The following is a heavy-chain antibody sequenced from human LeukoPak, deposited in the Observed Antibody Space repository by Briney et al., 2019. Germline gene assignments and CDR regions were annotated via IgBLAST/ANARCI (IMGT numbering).Heavy chain of an antibody. CDR1: GFTFSDYY. CDR3: AKTAANYGDYGPFDY. Sequence: PGGSLRLSCTASGFTFSDYYMSWLRQVPGKGLEWVSYINSDSSIIYYADSVKGRVTISKDNAKNTLYLQMNSLRAEDTAVYYCAKTAANYGDYGPFDYWGQGTLVTVSS. CDR2: INSDSSII. V-gene: IGHV3-11*01. J-gene: IGHJ4*02. D-gene: IGHD4-17*01.